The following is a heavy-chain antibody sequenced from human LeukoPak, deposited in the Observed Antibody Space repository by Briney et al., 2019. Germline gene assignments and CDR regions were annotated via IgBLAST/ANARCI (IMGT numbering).Heavy chain of an antibody. V-gene: IGHV4-34*01. CDR1: GFTFSSYA. J-gene: IGHJ4*02. D-gene: IGHD6-19*01. CDR2: INHRGST. Sequence: GSLRLSCAASGFTFSSYAMSWVRQPPGKGLEWIGEINHRGSTNYNPSLKRRVTILKDTSKNQFSLKLRSVTVADTAVYYCARVKPVAGTLPHLLDYWGQGTLVTVSS. CDR3: ARVKPVAGTLPHLLDY.